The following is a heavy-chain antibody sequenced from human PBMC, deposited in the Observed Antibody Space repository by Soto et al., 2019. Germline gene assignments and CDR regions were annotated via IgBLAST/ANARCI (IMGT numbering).Heavy chain of an antibody. CDR2: VDPGDGET. V-gene: IGHV1-69-2*01. Sequence: EVQLVQSGAEVKRPGTTVKISCKVSGSSFSDYYIHWVQQAPGKGLQWMGLVDPGDGETKYAEKFQGRLTITADASTNTVYMQLSSLRSEDTAMYYCATARHTMTIVVIPSAVGNWFDPWGQGTLVTVSS. CDR1: GSSFSDYY. J-gene: IGHJ5*02. D-gene: IGHD2-21*01. CDR3: ATARHTMTIVVIPSAVGNWFDP.